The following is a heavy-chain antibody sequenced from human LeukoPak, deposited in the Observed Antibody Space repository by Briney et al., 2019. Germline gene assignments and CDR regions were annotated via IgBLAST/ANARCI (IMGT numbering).Heavy chain of an antibody. CDR1: GGSISSGGYW. V-gene: IGHV4-31*03. J-gene: IGHJ2*01. CDR2: IYYTGST. D-gene: IGHD3-3*01. Sequence: SQTLSLSCTVSGGSISSGGYWWSWIRQHSGKGLEWTGYIYYTGSTYYNPSLKSRVTMSVDTSQNHFSLKLNSVTAADTAVYYCARAIVTPSGYVWYFDLWGRGTLVTVSS. CDR3: ARAIVTPSGYVWYFDL.